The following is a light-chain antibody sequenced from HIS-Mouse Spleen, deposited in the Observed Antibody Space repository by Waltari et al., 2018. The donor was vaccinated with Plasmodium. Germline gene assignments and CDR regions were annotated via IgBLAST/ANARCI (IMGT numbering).Light chain of an antibody. J-gene: IGLJ1*01. CDR3: CSYAGSSTYV. Sequence: SALTQPASVSGSPGQSLTISCTGTSSDVGGYNLFYWYQQHPGKAPKLMIYEGSKRPSGVSNRFSGSKSGNTASLTISGLQAEDEADYYCCSYAGSSTYVFGTGTKVTVL. V-gene: IGLV2-23*01. CDR1: SSDVGGYNL. CDR2: EGS.